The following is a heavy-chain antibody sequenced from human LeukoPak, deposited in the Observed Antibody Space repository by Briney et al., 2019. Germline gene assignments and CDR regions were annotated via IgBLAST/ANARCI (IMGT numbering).Heavy chain of an antibody. D-gene: IGHD3-22*01. CDR3: VNRGGLLLYFIY. V-gene: IGHV3-64D*06. CDR2: ISSNGGST. CDR1: GFAFSSYA. J-gene: IGHJ4*02. Sequence: GGSLRLSCSASGFAFSSYAMYWVRQAPGKGLEYVSGISSNGGSTYYADSVKGRFTISRDNSKNTLYLQMSSLRAEDTAVYYCVNRGGLLLYFIYWGQGTLVTVSS.